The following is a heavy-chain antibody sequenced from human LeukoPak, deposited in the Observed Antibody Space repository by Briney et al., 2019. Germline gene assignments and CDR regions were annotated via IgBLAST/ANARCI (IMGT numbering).Heavy chain of an antibody. CDR1: GFTFSDDC. CDR3: GRTLVRSSGNYYFDS. D-gene: IGHD3-10*01. V-gene: IGHV3-72*01. Sequence: GGSLRLSCADSGFTFSDDCMDWVRLTPGKGVEWVGRIRNKAQRKNTVYAVSVRGRFSVSRDYSRLSLYLQINSLEDDDTAVYYCGRTLVRSSGNYYFDSWGQGTLVTVSS. CDR2: IRNKAQRKNT. J-gene: IGHJ4*01.